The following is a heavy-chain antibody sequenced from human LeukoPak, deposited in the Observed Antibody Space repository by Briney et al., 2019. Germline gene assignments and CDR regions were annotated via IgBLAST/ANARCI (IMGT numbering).Heavy chain of an antibody. CDR3: ARVGSIAAAGTVDY. J-gene: IGHJ4*02. V-gene: IGHV3-11*04. CDR2: ISSSGTTI. Sequence: GGSLRLSCAASGFAFSDYYMSWIRQAPGKGLEWVSYISSSGTTIYYADSVKGRFTISRDNAKNSLYLQMNSLRAEDTAVYYCARVGSIAAAGTVDYWGQGTLVTVSS. CDR1: GFAFSDYY. D-gene: IGHD6-13*01.